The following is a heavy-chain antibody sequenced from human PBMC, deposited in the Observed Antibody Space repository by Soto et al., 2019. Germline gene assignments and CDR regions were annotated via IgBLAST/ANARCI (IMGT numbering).Heavy chain of an antibody. CDR1: GGTFSSYA. D-gene: IGHD3-22*01. CDR2: IIPIFGTA. CDR3: ARSQYDSSGYYYVWSFDI. J-gene: IGHJ3*02. V-gene: IGHV1-69*13. Sequence: ASVKVSCKASGGTFSSYAISWVRQAPGQGLEWMGGIIPIFGTANYAQKFQGRVTITADESTSTAYMELSSLRSEDTAVYYCARSQYDSSGYYYVWSFDIWGQGTMVTVSS.